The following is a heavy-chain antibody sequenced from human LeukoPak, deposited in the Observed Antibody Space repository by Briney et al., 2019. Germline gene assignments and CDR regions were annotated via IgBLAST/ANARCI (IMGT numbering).Heavy chain of an antibody. V-gene: IGHV4-34*01. CDR3: ARRDSSGYYHYYYYGMDV. CDR2: IYHSGST. J-gene: IGHJ6*02. CDR1: GVSFTNYY. Sequence: SETLSLTCAVFGVSFTNYYWTWIRQPPGKGLEWIGEIYHSGSTNYNPSLKSRVTISVDKSKNQFSLKLSSVTAADTAVYYCARRDSSGYYHYYYYGMDVWGQGTTVTVSS. D-gene: IGHD3-22*01.